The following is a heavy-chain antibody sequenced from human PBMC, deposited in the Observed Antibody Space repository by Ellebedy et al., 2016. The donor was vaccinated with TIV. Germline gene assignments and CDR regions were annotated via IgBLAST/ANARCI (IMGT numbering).Heavy chain of an antibody. V-gene: IGHV3-23*01. CDR1: GFTFSSYA. Sequence: GESLKISCAASGFTFSSYAMSWVRQAPGKGLEWVSAITGSGGGTYYADSVKGRFTISRDNSKNTLYLQMNSLRAEDTAVYYCARRPNYYGMDVWGQGTTVTVSS. J-gene: IGHJ6*02. D-gene: IGHD6-6*01. CDR2: ITGSGGGT. CDR3: ARRPNYYGMDV.